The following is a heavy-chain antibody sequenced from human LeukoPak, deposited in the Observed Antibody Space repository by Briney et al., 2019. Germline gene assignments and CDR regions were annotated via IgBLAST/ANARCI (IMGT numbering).Heavy chain of an antibody. CDR1: GGSISSSSYY. D-gene: IGHD2-15*01. Sequence: SETLSLTCTVSGGSISSSSYYWGWIRQPPGKGLEWIGSIYYSGSTYYNPFLKSRVTISVDTSKNQFSLKLSSVTAADTAVYYCARHYVGYCSGGSCDPSYYYYGMDVWGQGTTVTVSS. CDR3: ARHYVGYCSGGSCDPSYYYYGMDV. J-gene: IGHJ6*02. CDR2: IYYSGST. V-gene: IGHV4-39*01.